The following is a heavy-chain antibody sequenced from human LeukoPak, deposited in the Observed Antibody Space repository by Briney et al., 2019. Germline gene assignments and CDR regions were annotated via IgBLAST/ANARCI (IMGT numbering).Heavy chain of an antibody. CDR2: IKPDGSET. V-gene: IGHV3-7*01. CDR3: AKMTVYYDF. D-gene: IGHD3-9*01. CDR1: GFTFSSNW. J-gene: IGHJ4*02. Sequence: GGSLRLSCAASGFTFSSNWMGWVRQAPGKGLEWVANIKPDGSETYYVDSVKGRFTISRDNSKNSLFLQMNSLRAEDTALYYCAKMTVYYDFWGQGTLVTVSS.